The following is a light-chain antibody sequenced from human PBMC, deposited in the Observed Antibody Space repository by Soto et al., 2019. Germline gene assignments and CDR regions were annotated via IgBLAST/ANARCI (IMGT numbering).Light chain of an antibody. V-gene: IGKV4-1*01. CDR1: QSILYSSNNKNY. CDR2: WAS. CDR3: QQYDTIPLT. J-gene: IGKJ4*01. Sequence: DIVMTQSPDSLAVSLGERATINCKSSQSILYSSNNKNYLTWYQQKPGQPPKLLLNWASTRESGVPDRFSGSGSGTDFTLTISSLQAEDVAVYYCQQYDTIPLTFGGGTRVEIK.